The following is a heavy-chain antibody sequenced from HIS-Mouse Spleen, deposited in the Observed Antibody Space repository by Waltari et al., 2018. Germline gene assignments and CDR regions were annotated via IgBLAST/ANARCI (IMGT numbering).Heavy chain of an antibody. CDR2: IYYSGST. Sequence: QLQLQESGPGLVKPSETLSLTCTVSGGSISSSSYYWGWIRQPPGKGREWIGSIYYSGSTYYNPSLKSRVTISVGTSKNQLSLKLSSVTAADTAVYYCAREIPYSSSWYDWYFDLWGRGTLVTVSS. J-gene: IGHJ2*01. CDR3: AREIPYSSSWYDWYFDL. D-gene: IGHD6-13*01. V-gene: IGHV4-39*07. CDR1: GGSISSSSYY.